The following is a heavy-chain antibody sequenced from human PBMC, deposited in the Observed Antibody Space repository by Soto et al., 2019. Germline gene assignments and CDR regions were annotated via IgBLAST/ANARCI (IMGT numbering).Heavy chain of an antibody. CDR2: FDPEDGET. CDR1: GYTLTELS. Sequence: ASVKVSCKVSGYTLTELSMHWVRQAPGKGLEWMGGFDPEDGETIYAQKFQGRVTMTEDTSTDTAYMELSSLRSEDTAVYYCATVPAVAGTGDYFDYWGQGTLVTVSS. V-gene: IGHV1-24*01. CDR3: ATVPAVAGTGDYFDY. D-gene: IGHD6-19*01. J-gene: IGHJ4*02.